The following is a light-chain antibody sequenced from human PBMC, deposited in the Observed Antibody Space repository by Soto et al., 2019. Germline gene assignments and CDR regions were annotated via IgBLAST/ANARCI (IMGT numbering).Light chain of an antibody. J-gene: IGKJ1*01. Sequence: EIVLTQPPGTLSLSPGERATLSCRASQSVSSIYLAWYQQKPGQAPSLRIDDVSSRATGIPDRFSGSGSGTDFTLTISRLEPEDFAVYYCQQSGSSPGTFGQGTKVEIK. CDR2: DVS. CDR3: QQSGSSPGT. V-gene: IGKV3-20*01. CDR1: QSVSSIY.